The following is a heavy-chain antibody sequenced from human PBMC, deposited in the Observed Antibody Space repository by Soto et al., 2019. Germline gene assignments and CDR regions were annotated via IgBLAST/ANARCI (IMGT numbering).Heavy chain of an antibody. CDR3: TVFLGYSGSWATKQSY. CDR2: IRSKANSYAT. Sequence: GGSLRVSCAASWFTFSGSAMHWVRQASGKGLEWVGRIRSKANSYATAYAASVKGRFTISRDNSKNTAYLQMNSLKTEDTAVYYCTVFLGYSGSWATKQSYWGQGTLVTVSS. J-gene: IGHJ4*02. CDR1: WFTFSGSA. V-gene: IGHV3-73*01. D-gene: IGHD6-13*01.